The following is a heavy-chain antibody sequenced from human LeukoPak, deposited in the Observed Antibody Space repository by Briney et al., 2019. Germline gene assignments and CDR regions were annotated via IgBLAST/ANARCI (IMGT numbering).Heavy chain of an antibody. J-gene: IGHJ4*02. CDR1: GFTFGSYG. Sequence: GGSLRLSCAASGFTFGSYGMHWVRQAPCKGLEWVAFIRYDGSNKHYADSVRGRLTISRDNSKQSLYLQMNRLRDEDTAVYYCAKDSPGIVVVQAETYFDYWGQGTLVTVSS. CDR2: IRYDGSNK. CDR3: AKDSPGIVVVQAETYFDY. V-gene: IGHV3-30*02. D-gene: IGHD2-2*01.